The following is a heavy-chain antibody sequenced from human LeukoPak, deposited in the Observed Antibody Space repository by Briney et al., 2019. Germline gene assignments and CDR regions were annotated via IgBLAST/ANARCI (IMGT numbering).Heavy chain of an antibody. CDR2: IYYSGST. CDR1: GGSISSYY. J-gene: IGHJ6*04. D-gene: IGHD2-21*02. V-gene: IGHV4-59*01. CDR3: AKGQVTGHPYVYMDV. Sequence: SETLSLTCTVSGGSISSYYWSWIRQPPGKGLEWIGYIYYSGSTNYNPSLKSRVTISVDTSKNQFSLKLSSVTAADTAVYYCAKGQVTGHPYVYMDVWGKGTTVTVSP.